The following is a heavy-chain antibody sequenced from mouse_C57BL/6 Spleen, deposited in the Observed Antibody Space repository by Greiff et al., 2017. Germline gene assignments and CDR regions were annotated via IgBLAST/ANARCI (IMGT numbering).Heavy chain of an antibody. CDR1: GFTFSSYA. Sequence: EVQRVESGGGLVKPGGSLKLSCAASGFTFSSYAMSWVRQTPEKRLEWVATISDGGSYTYYPDNVKGRFTISRDNAKNNLYLQMSHLKSEDTAMYYGARERGGRTRVVEGYFDVWGTGTTVTVSS. CDR2: ISDGGSYT. CDR3: ARERGGRTRVVEGYFDV. D-gene: IGHD1-1*01. V-gene: IGHV5-4*01. J-gene: IGHJ1*03.